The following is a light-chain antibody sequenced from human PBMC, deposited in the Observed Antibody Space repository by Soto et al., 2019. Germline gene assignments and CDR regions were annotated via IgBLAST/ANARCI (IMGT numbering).Light chain of an antibody. CDR1: QSVFSS. CDR2: DAS. V-gene: IGKV3D-15*01. Sequence: PGERASLSCRASQSVFSSLAWYQQKPGQAPRLLIYDASNRATGIPSRFSGSGSGTEFTLTMSSLQPDDFATYYCQQYNRYPYTFGQGTKVDIK. CDR3: QQYNRYPYT. J-gene: IGKJ2*01.